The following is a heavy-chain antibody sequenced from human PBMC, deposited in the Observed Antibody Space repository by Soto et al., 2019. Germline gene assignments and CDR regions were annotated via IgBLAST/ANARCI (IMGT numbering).Heavy chain of an antibody. CDR2: INNDGSGT. CDR1: GFTFSSYW. V-gene: IGHV3-74*01. D-gene: IGHD2-15*01. J-gene: IGHJ6*02. CDR3: ARQPVAVAYGMDV. Sequence: EVRLVESGGGLVQPGGSLRLSCAASGFTFSSYWMHWVRQAPGNGLVWVSRINNDGSGTHYADSVKGRFTPSRDNAKNTLSIPMTWMRPEDTAVSYCARQPVAVAYGMDVWGQGTKVPVSS.